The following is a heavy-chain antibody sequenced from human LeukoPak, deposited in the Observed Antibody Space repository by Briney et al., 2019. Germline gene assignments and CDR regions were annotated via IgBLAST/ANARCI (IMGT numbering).Heavy chain of an antibody. CDR1: GGSISSSSYY. CDR2: IYYSGST. Sequence: SETLSLTCTVSGGSISSSSYYWGWIRQPPGKGLEWIGSIYYSGSTYYNPSLKSRVTISVDTSKNQFSLKLSSVTAADTAVYYCASSLSGSPYYFDYWGQGTLVTVSS. D-gene: IGHD1-26*01. CDR3: ASSLSGSPYYFDY. J-gene: IGHJ4*02. V-gene: IGHV4-39*07.